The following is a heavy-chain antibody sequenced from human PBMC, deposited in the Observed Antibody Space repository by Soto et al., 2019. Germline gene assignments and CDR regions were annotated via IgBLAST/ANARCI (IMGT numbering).Heavy chain of an antibody. V-gene: IGHV3-11*06. Sequence: QVQLVESGGGLVKPGGSLRLSCAASGFTFSDYYMSWIRQAPGKGLEWVSYISSSSSYTNYADSVKGRFTISRDNAKNSRYLQMNSLRAEDTAVYYCARGQLWLPFDYWGQGTLVTVSS. CDR2: ISSSSSYT. J-gene: IGHJ4*02. CDR3: ARGQLWLPFDY. CDR1: GFTFSDYY. D-gene: IGHD5-18*01.